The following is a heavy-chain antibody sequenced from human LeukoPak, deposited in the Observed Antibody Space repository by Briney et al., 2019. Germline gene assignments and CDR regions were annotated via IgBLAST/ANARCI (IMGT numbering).Heavy chain of an antibody. D-gene: IGHD1-1*01. V-gene: IGHV3-23*01. CDR1: EFPFSDYA. CDR2: ISGSSGST. CDR3: ATHFTTMALGFDY. J-gene: IGHJ4*02. Sequence: TGGSLRLSCAVSEFPFSDYAMTWVRQAPGKGLEWVSSISGSSGSTYYADSVKGRFTISRDNSKNTLYLQMMSLRDEDTAVYYCATHFTTMALGFDYWGQGTPVTVS.